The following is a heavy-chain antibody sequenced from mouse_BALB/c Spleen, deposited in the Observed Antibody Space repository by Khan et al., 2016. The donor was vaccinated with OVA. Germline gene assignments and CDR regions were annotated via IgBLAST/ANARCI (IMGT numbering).Heavy chain of an antibody. CDR2: TNPTNGRT. V-gene: IGHV1S81*02. CDR1: GYTFTSYW. D-gene: IGHD1-1*01. J-gene: IGHJ2*01. CDR3: ARIKKIVANYFDY. Sequence: VQLQESGAELVKAGASVKMSCKASGYTFTSYWMHWVKQRLGQGLEWFAETNPTNGRTYYHEKFKSKATLTVDKSSSTAYMLLSGPTFEDSAVYCCARIKKIVANYFDYWGQGTTVTVSS.